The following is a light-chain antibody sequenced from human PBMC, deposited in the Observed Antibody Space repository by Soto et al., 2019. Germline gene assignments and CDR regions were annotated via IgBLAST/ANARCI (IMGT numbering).Light chain of an antibody. V-gene: IGKV1-5*03. CDR3: QQYNSGWT. J-gene: IGKJ1*01. CDR1: QSISRW. CDR2: EAS. Sequence: DTQMTQSPSTLSASVGDRVTITCRASQSISRWLAWYQQKPGKPPSLLIYEASNLENGVPSRFSGSGSGTEFSLTIRSLQPDASATYYCQQYNSGWTFRQGTKVEIK.